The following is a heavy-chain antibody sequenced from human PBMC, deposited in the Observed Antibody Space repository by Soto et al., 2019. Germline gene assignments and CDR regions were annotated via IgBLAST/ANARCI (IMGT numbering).Heavy chain of an antibody. V-gene: IGHV3-33*01. CDR1: EFTFSSYG. Sequence: PGGSLRLSCAPSEFTFSSYGMHWVRQAPGKGLEWVAVIWYDGSNKYYADSVKGRFTISRDNSKNTLYLQMNSPRDEDTAVYYCARGLYYYDSRGYWGYWGQGTLVTVSS. D-gene: IGHD3-22*01. CDR2: IWYDGSNK. CDR3: ARGLYYYDSRGYWGY. J-gene: IGHJ4*02.